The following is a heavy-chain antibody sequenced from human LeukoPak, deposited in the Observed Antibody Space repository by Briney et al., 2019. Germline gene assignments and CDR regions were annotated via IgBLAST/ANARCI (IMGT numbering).Heavy chain of an antibody. CDR3: ARAVMVRGVIITVWFDP. Sequence: ASVKVSCKASGYTFTSYGISWVRQAPGRGLEWMGWISAYNGNTNYAQKLQGRVTMTTDTSTSTAYMELRSLRSDDTAVYYCARAVMVRGVIITVWFDPWGQGTLVTVSS. J-gene: IGHJ5*02. CDR2: ISAYNGNT. CDR1: GYTFTSYG. V-gene: IGHV1-18*01. D-gene: IGHD3-10*01.